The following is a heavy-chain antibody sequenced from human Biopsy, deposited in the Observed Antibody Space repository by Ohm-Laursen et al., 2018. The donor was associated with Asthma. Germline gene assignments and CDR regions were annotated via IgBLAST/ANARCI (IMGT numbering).Heavy chain of an antibody. CDR3: ARWGSFGFDY. J-gene: IGHJ4*02. CDR2: IYYSGST. CDR1: GGSISSGGYY. V-gene: IGHV4-31*03. Sequence: TLSLTCIVSGGSISSGGYYWSWIRQHPGKGLEWIGYIYYSGSTYYNPSLKSRVTIPVDTSKNQFSLNLSSVTAADTAVYYCARWGSFGFDYWGQGTLVTVSS. D-gene: IGHD7-27*01.